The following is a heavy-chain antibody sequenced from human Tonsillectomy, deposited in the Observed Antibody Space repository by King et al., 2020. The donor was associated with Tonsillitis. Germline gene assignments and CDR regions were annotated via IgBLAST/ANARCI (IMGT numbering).Heavy chain of an antibody. D-gene: IGHD6-13*01. CDR3: TPPGGSWYDGALYY. Sequence: VQLVESGGGLVKPGGSLRLSCAASGFTFSNAWMTWVRQAPGKGLEWVGRIKRKTDGGTTDYAAPVKGRFTISRDDSKNTLYLQMNSLKTEDTAVYYCTPPGGSWYDGALYYGGQGTLVTVSS. J-gene: IGHJ4*02. CDR1: GFTFSNAW. V-gene: IGHV3-15*01. CDR2: IKRKTDGGTT.